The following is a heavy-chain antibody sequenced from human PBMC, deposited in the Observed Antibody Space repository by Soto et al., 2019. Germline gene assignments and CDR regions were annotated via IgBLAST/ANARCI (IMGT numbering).Heavy chain of an antibody. J-gene: IGHJ5*02. CDR1: GFTFSSYE. Sequence: GGSLRLSCTASGFTFSSYEMNWVRQAPGKGLEWVSDIGTTVTTIYYADSVNGRFTISRDNAKNSLYLQMNSLRAEDTAIYYCARKGRYGWFDPWGQGTLVTVSS. V-gene: IGHV3-48*03. CDR2: IGTTVTTI. CDR3: ARKGRYGWFDP. D-gene: IGHD3-16*01.